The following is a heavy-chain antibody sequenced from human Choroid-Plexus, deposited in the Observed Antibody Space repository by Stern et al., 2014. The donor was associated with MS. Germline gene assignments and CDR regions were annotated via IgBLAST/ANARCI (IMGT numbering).Heavy chain of an antibody. CDR3: AKDRQYWTFFFDF. CDR1: GFSFSSFG. D-gene: IGHD2-8*02. Sequence: QVQLVQSGGGVVQPGRPLRLSCAASGFSFSSFGMHWVRQAPGKGLEWVALISYDGSKDYADSVKGRFAISRDNSKNTLYLQMNSLRAEDTAVYYCAKDRQYWTFFFDFWGQGSLVTVSS. J-gene: IGHJ4*02. V-gene: IGHV3-30*18. CDR2: ISYDGSK.